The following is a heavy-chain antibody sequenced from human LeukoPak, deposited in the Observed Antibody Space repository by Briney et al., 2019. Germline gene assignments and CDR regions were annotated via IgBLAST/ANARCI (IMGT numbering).Heavy chain of an antibody. Sequence: GGSLRLSCAASGFTFSSYWMSWVRQAPGKGLEWVANIKQDGSEKYYVDSVKGRFTISRDNAKNSLYLQMNSLRAEDTAVYYCARDWSDYGNDNWFDPWGQGTLVTVSS. D-gene: IGHD4-17*01. CDR3: ARDWSDYGNDNWFDP. CDR1: GFTFSSYW. V-gene: IGHV3-7*01. J-gene: IGHJ5*02. CDR2: IKQDGSEK.